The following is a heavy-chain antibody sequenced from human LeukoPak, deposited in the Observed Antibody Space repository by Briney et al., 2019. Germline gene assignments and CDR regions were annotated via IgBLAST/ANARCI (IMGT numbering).Heavy chain of an antibody. Sequence: GGSLRLSCAASGFTFSSYGMHWVRQAPGKGLEWVAVIWYDGSNKYYADSVKGRFTISRDNSKNTLYLQMNSLRAEDTAVYYCARDRMPDYDILTGPSLDYWGQGTLVTVSS. CDR2: IWYDGSNK. J-gene: IGHJ4*02. V-gene: IGHV3-33*01. CDR1: GFTFSSYG. D-gene: IGHD3-9*01. CDR3: ARDRMPDYDILTGPSLDY.